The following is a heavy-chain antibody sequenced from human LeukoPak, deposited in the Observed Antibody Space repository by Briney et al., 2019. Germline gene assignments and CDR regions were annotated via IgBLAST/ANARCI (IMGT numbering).Heavy chain of an antibody. CDR1: GYSFSSYD. J-gene: IGHJ4*02. Sequence: ASVKVSCKASGYSFSSYDINWVRQATGQGLEWMGWMNPNSGNTGYAQKFQGRVTMTRNTPINTAYMELSGLISEDTAVYFCTTAGERPIRYSDYWGQGTLVTVSS. CDR3: TTAGERPIRYSDY. D-gene: IGHD3-9*01. V-gene: IGHV1-8*01. CDR2: MNPNSGNT.